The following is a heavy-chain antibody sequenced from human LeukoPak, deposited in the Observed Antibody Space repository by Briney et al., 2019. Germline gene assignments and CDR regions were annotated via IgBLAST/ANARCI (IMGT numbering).Heavy chain of an antibody. V-gene: IGHV4-59*01. Sequence: PSETLSLTCTVSGGSISTYYWTWIRQHPGKGLEWIRYISYSGSTNYNPSLKSRVTISVDTSKNQFSLKLSSVTAADTAVYYCARAQLNLVVDFGMHVWGQGTTVTVSS. D-gene: IGHD2-2*01. CDR2: ISYSGST. J-gene: IGHJ6*02. CDR1: GGSISTYY. CDR3: ARAQLNLVVDFGMHV.